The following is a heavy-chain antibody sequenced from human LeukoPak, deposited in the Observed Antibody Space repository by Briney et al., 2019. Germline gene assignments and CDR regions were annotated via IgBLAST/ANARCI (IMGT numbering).Heavy chain of an antibody. D-gene: IGHD3-22*01. CDR3: AKGPFSSRGYKGYDS. CDR1: GFTFSSYA. CDR2: ISDSGGST. Sequence: GGSLRLFCAASGFTFSSYAMSWVRQAPGKGLEWVSAISDSGGSTYYADSVKGRFTTSRDNSKNTVYLQMNSLRAEDTAVYYCAKGPFSSRGYKGYDSWGQGTLVTVSS. J-gene: IGHJ4*02. V-gene: IGHV3-23*01.